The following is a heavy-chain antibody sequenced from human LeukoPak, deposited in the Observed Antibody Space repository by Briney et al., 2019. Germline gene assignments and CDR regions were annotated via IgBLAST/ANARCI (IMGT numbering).Heavy chain of an antibody. CDR3: ARFPGGAEYRHYYYMDV. Sequence: PSETLSLTCTDSGDSISTYYWSWIRQPPGKGLECIRFIYYSETTNYNPSFKSRVTISVDTSKNQFSLKLNSVTAADTAVYYCARFPGGAEYRHYYYMDVWGKGTTVTVSS. CDR1: GDSISTYY. V-gene: IGHV4-59*01. J-gene: IGHJ6*03. D-gene: IGHD2-15*01. CDR2: IYYSETT.